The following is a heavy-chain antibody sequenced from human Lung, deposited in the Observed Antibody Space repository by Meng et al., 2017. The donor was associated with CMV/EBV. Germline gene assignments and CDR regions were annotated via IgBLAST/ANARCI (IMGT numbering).Heavy chain of an antibody. CDR2: TNNDGSST. D-gene: IGHD3-10*01. J-gene: IGHJ3*02. CDR1: GFTFGFYW. Sequence: GGSLRLSCAASGFTFGFYWMHWVRQAPGKGLVWVSRTNNDGSSTNYADSVKGRFTISRDNAKNMLYLQMNSLRAEDTAVYYCARDSYYQDAFDIWGQGTLVTVSS. V-gene: IGHV3-74*01. CDR3: ARDSYYQDAFDI.